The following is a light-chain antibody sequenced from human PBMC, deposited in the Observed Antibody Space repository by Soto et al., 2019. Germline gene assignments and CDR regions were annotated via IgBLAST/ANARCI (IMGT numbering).Light chain of an antibody. Sequence: DIQMTQSPSTLSASVGDRVTITCRASESVSTWLAWYQQKPGKAPKLLIYAASSLQSGVPSRFSGSGSGTDFTLTISSLQPEDFATYYCQQSYSTPITFGHGTRLEIK. J-gene: IGKJ5*01. CDR1: ESVSTW. CDR3: QQSYSTPIT. V-gene: IGKV1-39*01. CDR2: AAS.